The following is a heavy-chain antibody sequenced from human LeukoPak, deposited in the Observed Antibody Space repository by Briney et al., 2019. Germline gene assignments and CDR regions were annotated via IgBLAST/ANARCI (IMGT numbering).Heavy chain of an antibody. Sequence: GGSLRLSCVASGFPFSSYWMTWVRQAPGKGLEWVANIKQDGSKKSYVDSVKGRFTISRDNAKSSLYLQMNSQRAEDTAIYYCTRVGYIDEGIDYWGQGTLVTVSS. CDR2: IKQDGSKK. V-gene: IGHV3-7*04. J-gene: IGHJ4*02. CDR3: TRVGYIDEGIDY. CDR1: GFPFSSYW. D-gene: IGHD5-24*01.